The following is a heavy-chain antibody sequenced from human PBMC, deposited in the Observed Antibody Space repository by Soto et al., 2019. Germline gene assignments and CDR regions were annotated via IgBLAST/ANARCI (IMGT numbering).Heavy chain of an antibody. D-gene: IGHD1-26*01. V-gene: IGHV4-39*02. CDR2: AHSSGGT. CDR3: AKVKVGATRDTVVDS. CDR1: GVFISSGSYF. J-gene: IGHJ4*02. Sequence: QLQESGPGLVKPSETLSLTCTVSGVFISSGSYFWGWIRQPPGKGLEWIGSAHSSGGTYYNPSLKRRLTISVDKSKNNFALRLNSLASADTAVYDCAKVKVGATRDTVVDSWVQGKLVTVSS.